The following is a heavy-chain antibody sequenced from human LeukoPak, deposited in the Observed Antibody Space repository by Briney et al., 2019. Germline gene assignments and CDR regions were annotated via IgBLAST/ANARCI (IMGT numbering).Heavy chain of an antibody. D-gene: IGHD3-16*01. CDR3: AKDILEMITFGGGVPVFADY. CDR1: GFTFSSYA. V-gene: IGHV3-23*01. J-gene: IGHJ4*02. CDR2: ISGSGGST. Sequence: QPGGSLRLSCAASGFTFSSYAMSWVRQAPGKGLEWVSAISGSGGSTYYADSVKGRFTISRDNSKNTLYLQMNSLRAEDTAVYYCAKDILEMITFGGGVPVFADYWGQGTLVTVSS.